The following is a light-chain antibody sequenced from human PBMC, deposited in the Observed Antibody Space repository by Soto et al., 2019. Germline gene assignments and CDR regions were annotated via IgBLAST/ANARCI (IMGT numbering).Light chain of an antibody. V-gene: IGLV2-11*01. CDR1: SGDVGAYDR. CDR2: DVT. CDR3: CSHAGGSSWV. J-gene: IGLJ3*02. Sequence: QPVLTQPRSVSGSPGQSVTISCTGTSGDVGAYDRVSWYQHHPTKAPKLIIYDVTNRPSGVPYRFSGSKSGSTASLTISGLQAEDEADYYCCSHAGGSSWVFGGGTKVTVL.